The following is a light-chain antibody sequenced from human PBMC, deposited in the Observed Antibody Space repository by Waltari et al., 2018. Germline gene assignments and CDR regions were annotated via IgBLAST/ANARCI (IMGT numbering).Light chain of an antibody. Sequence: AIRITQSPSSLSASTGDSVTITCRGSQGISSYLAWYQQKPRKAPKLLIYAESTLQSGVPSRFSGSGSGTDFTLTISCLQSEDFATYYCQQYYSYPYTCGQGTKLEIK. J-gene: IGKJ2*01. CDR3: QQYYSYPYT. CDR2: AES. CDR1: QGISSY. V-gene: IGKV1-8*01.